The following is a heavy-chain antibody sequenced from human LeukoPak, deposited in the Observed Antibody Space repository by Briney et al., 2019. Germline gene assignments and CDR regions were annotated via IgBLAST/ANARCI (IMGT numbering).Heavy chain of an antibody. Sequence: GASVKVSCKASGYTFTGYYMHWVRQAPGQGLEWMGRIIPIFGTANYAQKFQGRVTITTDESTSTAYMELSSLRSEDTAVYYCARVSSSSRLGFDYWGQGTLVTVSS. CDR1: GYTFTGYY. D-gene: IGHD6-6*01. J-gene: IGHJ4*02. V-gene: IGHV1-69*05. CDR2: IIPIFGTA. CDR3: ARVSSSSRLGFDY.